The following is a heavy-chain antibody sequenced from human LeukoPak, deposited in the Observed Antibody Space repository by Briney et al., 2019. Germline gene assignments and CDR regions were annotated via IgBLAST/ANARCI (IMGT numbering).Heavy chain of an antibody. V-gene: IGHV4-59*01. D-gene: IGHD4-17*01. CDR1: GFTFSSYG. CDR3: ARETTVTTVRDAFDI. CDR2: IYYSGST. Sequence: GSLRLSCAASGFTFSSYGMSWVRQAPGKGLEWIGYIYYSGSTNYNPSLKSRVTISVDTSKNQFSLKLSSVTAADTAVYYCARETTVTTVRDAFDIWGQGTMVTVSS. J-gene: IGHJ3*02.